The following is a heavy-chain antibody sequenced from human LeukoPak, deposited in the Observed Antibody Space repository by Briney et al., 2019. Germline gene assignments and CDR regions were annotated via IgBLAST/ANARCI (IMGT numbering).Heavy chain of an antibody. Sequence: ASVKVSCXASGYTFTIYGISWMRQAPGQGLEWVGWVSGHNGNKNYAQKLQGRVTMTTDTSTSTAYMELRSLRSDDTAVYYCARDTSYDFWSDPTELFDIWGQGTMVTVSS. D-gene: IGHD3-3*01. CDR3: ARDTSYDFWSDPTELFDI. J-gene: IGHJ3*02. CDR1: GYTFTIYG. CDR2: VSGHNGNK. V-gene: IGHV1-18*01.